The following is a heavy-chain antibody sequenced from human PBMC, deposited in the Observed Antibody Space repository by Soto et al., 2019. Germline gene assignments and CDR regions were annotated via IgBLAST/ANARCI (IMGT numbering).Heavy chain of an antibody. CDR2: IYWDDDK. J-gene: IGHJ4*02. V-gene: IGHV2-5*02. Sequence: QITLKESGPTLVKPTQTLTLTCTFSGFSLSTSGVGVGWIRQPPGKALEWLALIYWDDDKRYSPSLKSRLTITKDTSKNQVDLTMTNMDSVDTATYYCARDSTGWYGFDYWGQGTLVTVSS. CDR1: GFSLSTSGVG. CDR3: ARDSTGWYGFDY. D-gene: IGHD6-19*01.